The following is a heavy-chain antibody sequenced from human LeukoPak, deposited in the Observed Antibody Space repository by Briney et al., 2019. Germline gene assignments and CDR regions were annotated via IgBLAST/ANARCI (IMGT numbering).Heavy chain of an antibody. CDR2: ISYDGSNK. Sequence: GGSLRLSCAAPGFTFSSYAMHWVRQAPGKGLEWVAVISYDGSNKYYADSVKGRFTISRDNSKNTLYLQMNSLRAEDTAVYYCARDDIVVVPAANLEDYYYGMDVWGQGTTVTVSS. CDR3: ARDDIVVVPAANLEDYYYGMDV. J-gene: IGHJ6*02. D-gene: IGHD2-2*01. V-gene: IGHV3-30-3*01. CDR1: GFTFSSYA.